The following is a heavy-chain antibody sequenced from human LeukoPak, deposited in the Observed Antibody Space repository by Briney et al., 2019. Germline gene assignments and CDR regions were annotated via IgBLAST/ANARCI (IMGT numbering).Heavy chain of an antibody. CDR3: ARGNGDYDGTRFDP. J-gene: IGHJ5*02. V-gene: IGHV4-39*07. Sequence: SETLSLTCTVSGGSISTSNYYWGWVRQPPGKGLEWIGNIFYSGSTYYSPSLKSRVTISLDTSKNQFSLKLSSVTAADTAVYYCARGNGDYDGTRFDPWGQGTLVTVSS. D-gene: IGHD4-17*01. CDR2: IFYSGST. CDR1: GGSISTSNYY.